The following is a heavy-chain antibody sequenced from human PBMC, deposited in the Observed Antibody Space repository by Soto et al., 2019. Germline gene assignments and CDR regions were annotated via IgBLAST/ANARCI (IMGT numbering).Heavy chain of an antibody. J-gene: IGHJ4*02. Sequence: SETLSLTCAVSGGSLSSSNWWSWVRQPPGKGLEWIGEIYHSGSTNYNPSLKSRVTISVDKSKNQFSLKLSSVTAADTAVYYCARVPTYYYDSSGYNRRTYFDYWGQGTLVTVSS. CDR2: IYHSGST. CDR1: GGSLSSSNW. CDR3: ARVPTYYYDSSGYNRRTYFDY. D-gene: IGHD3-22*01. V-gene: IGHV4-4*02.